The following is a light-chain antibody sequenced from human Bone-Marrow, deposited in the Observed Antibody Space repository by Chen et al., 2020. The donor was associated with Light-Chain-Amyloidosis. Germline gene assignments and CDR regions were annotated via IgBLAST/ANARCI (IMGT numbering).Light chain of an antibody. CDR1: DLPTKY. V-gene: IGLV3-25*03. Sequence: SYELTTPPSVSVSPGQTARITCSGDDLPTKYAYWYQQKPGQAPVLVIHRDTERPSGISERFSGSSSGTTATLTISGVQAEDEADYHCQSADSSGTYEVIFGGGTRLTVL. CDR2: RDT. J-gene: IGLJ2*01. CDR3: QSADSSGTYEVI.